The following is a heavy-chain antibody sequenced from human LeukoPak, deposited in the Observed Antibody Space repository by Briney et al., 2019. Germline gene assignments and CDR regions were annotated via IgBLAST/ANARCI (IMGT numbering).Heavy chain of an antibody. J-gene: IGHJ5*01. V-gene: IGHV4-59*11. CDR2: IYNIGTT. Sequence: KTSGTLCLPCSGSGGSLTTHPWSWVRQPPRKGLESIGFIYNIGTTNYRPSLWSRVTISVDTSKNQLSLKLSSVTAADTAVYYCARGGASSHWFDSWGQGTLVTVSS. D-gene: IGHD6-13*01. CDR3: ARGGASSHWFDS. CDR1: GGSLTTHP.